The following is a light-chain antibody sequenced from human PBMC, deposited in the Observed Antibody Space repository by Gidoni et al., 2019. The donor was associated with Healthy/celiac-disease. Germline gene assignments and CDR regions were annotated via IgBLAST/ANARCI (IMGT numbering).Light chain of an antibody. J-gene: IGKJ2*01. CDR3: QQYGSSRSMYT. CDR2: GAS. CDR1: QRVSSSY. Sequence: IGFTQSPGPLSLSPGERATLSCRASQRVSSSYFTWYQQKHGQAPRLLIYGASRTATGSPARFSGSGSGTDFTLTISRLEPQDFAVYSCQQYGSSRSMYTFGQGTKLEIK. V-gene: IGKV3-20*01.